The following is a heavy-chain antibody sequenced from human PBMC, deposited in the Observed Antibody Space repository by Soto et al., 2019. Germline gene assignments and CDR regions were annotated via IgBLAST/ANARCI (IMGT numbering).Heavy chain of an antibody. J-gene: IGHJ5*02. V-gene: IGHV4-34*01. CDR2: INHSGST. Sequence: PSETLSLTCAVYGGSFSGYYWSWIRQPPGKGLEWIGEINHSGSTNYNPSLKSRVTISVDTSKNQFSLKLRPVTAADTAVYYCARGRQAVAGSPTPYNWFDPWGQGTLVTVCS. CDR3: ARGRQAVAGSPTPYNWFDP. D-gene: IGHD6-19*01. CDR1: GGSFSGYY.